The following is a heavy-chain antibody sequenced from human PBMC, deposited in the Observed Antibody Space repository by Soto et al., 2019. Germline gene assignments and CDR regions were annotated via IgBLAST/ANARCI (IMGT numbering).Heavy chain of an antibody. Sequence: GGSLRLSCTASGFTFGDYAMSWFRQAPGKGLEWVGFIRSKAYGGTTEYAACVKGRFTISRDDSKSIAYLQMNSLKIEDTAVYYCTRDGITIFGVVSDYYYYMDVWGKGTTVTVSS. CDR1: GFTFGDYA. J-gene: IGHJ6*03. D-gene: IGHD3-3*01. CDR2: IRSKAYGGTT. V-gene: IGHV3-49*03. CDR3: TRDGITIFGVVSDYYYYMDV.